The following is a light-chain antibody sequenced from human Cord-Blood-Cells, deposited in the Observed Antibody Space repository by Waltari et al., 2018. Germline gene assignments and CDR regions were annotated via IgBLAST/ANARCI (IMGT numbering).Light chain of an antibody. CDR1: SSDVGGYNY. Sequence: QSALTQPASVSGSPGQSITISCTGTSSDVGGYNYVSWYQQHPGKAPKLMIYDVSKRPSGVFTRFSGSKSGSTASLTISGLQAEDEADYYCSSYTSSSTLYVFGTGTKVTVL. J-gene: IGLJ1*01. CDR2: DVS. V-gene: IGLV2-14*01. CDR3: SSYTSSSTLYV.